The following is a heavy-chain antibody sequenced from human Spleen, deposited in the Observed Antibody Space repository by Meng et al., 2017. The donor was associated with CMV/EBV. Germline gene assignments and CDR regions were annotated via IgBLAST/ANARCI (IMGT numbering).Heavy chain of an antibody. V-gene: IGHV4-30-4*08. CDR3: ARASLDAFDI. CDR1: GGTISSVDYY. CDR2: IYYSGST. J-gene: IGHJ3*02. Sequence: QVQLQESGQGLVNPSQTLSLTCTVAGGTISSVDYYWSWIRQPPGKGLGWIGYIYYSGSTYYNPSLKSRVTISVDTSKNQFSLKLSSVTAADTAVYYCARASLDAFDIWGQGTMVTVSS.